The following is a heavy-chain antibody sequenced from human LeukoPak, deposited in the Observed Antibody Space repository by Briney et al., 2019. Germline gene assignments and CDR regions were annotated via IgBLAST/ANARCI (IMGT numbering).Heavy chain of an antibody. CDR3: AKESGSGWYNFYYYYYYMHV. CDR2: ISYDGSNK. Sequence: GGSLRLSCAASGFTFSSYGMHWVRQAPGKGLEWVAVISYDGSNKYYTDSVKGRFTISRDNSKNTLYLQMNSLRAEDTAVYYCAKESGSGWYNFYYYYYYMHVWGKGTTVTVSS. J-gene: IGHJ6*03. V-gene: IGHV3-30*18. CDR1: GFTFSSYG. D-gene: IGHD6-19*01.